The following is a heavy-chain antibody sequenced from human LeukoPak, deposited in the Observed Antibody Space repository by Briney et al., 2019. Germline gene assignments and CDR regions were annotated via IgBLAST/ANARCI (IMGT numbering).Heavy chain of an antibody. Sequence: GGSLRLSCAASGFTVSSNYMSWVRQAPWKGLEWVSVIYSGGSTYYADSVKGRFTISRDNSKNTLYLQMNSLRAEDTAVYYCARDLYDRGYYFDYWGQGTLVTVSS. CDR3: ARDLYDRGYYFDY. D-gene: IGHD3-22*01. J-gene: IGHJ4*02. CDR1: GFTVSSNY. V-gene: IGHV3-66*01. CDR2: IYSGGST.